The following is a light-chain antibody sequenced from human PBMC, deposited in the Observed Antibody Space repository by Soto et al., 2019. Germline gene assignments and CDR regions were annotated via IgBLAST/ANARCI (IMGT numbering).Light chain of an antibody. CDR3: QQSSSTPEFT. J-gene: IGKJ3*01. Sequence: DIQMTQSPSSLSASVGDRVTITCRASQSISSYLNWYQQKPGKAPKLLIYAASSLQSAVTSRFSGSGSGTDFTLTISSLQAEDFATYYCQQSSSTPEFTFGPGTKVDIK. V-gene: IGKV1-39*01. CDR1: QSISSY. CDR2: AAS.